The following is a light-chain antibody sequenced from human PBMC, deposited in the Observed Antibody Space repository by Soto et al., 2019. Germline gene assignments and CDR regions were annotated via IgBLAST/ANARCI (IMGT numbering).Light chain of an antibody. Sequence: EIVLTQSPATLSLSVGERVTLSCRASQSVSSSLAWYQQKPGQAPRLLIHDASNRATGIPARFSGSGSGTHFTLTICSLDPEDFAVYYGLQRSNCRSPFGQGTKLEIK. CDR1: QSVSSS. J-gene: IGKJ2*01. CDR2: DAS. V-gene: IGKV3-11*01. CDR3: LQRSNCRSP.